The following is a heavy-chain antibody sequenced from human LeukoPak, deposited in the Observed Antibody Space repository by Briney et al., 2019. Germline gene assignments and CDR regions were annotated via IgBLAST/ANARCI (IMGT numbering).Heavy chain of an antibody. CDR2: IIPIFGTA. D-gene: IGHD5-18*01. Sequence: SVKVSCKASGGTFSSYAISWVRQAPGQGLEWMGGIIPIFGTANYAQKFQGRVTITADESTSTAYMELSSLRSEDTAVYYCARSGYSYGYTGPYGMDVWGKGTTDTVSS. J-gene: IGHJ6*04. V-gene: IGHV1-69*13. CDR1: GGTFSSYA. CDR3: ARSGYSYGYTGPYGMDV.